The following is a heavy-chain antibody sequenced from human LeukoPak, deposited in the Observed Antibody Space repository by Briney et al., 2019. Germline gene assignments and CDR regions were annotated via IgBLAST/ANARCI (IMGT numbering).Heavy chain of an antibody. J-gene: IGHJ4*02. V-gene: IGHV4-59*01. CDR3: AREGGIAARPFDY. D-gene: IGHD6-6*01. Sequence: SETLSLTCTVSGGSISSYYWSWIRQPPGKGPEWIGYIYYSGSTNYNPSLESRVTIPVDTSKNQFSLQLSSVTAADTAVYYCAREGGIAARPFDYWGQGTLVTVSS. CDR1: GGSISSYY. CDR2: IYYSGST.